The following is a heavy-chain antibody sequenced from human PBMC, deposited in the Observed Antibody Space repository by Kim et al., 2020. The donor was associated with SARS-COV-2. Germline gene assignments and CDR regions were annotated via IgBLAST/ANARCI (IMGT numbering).Heavy chain of an antibody. J-gene: IGHJ4*02. V-gene: IGHV4-31*03. D-gene: IGHD3-10*01. Sequence: SETLSLTCTVSGGSISSGGYYWSWIRQHPGKGLEWIGYIYYSGSTYYNPSLKSRVTISVDTSKNQFSLKLSSVTAADTAVYYCARDYYGSGHFDYWGQGTLVTISS. CDR3: ARDYYGSGHFDY. CDR2: IYYSGST. CDR1: GGSISSGGYY.